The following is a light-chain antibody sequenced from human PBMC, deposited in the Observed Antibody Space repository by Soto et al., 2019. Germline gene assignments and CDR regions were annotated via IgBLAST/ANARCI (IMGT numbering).Light chain of an antibody. CDR2: HAS. V-gene: IGKV1-33*01. J-gene: IGKJ5*01. Sequence: DIQMTQSPSSLSASIGDRVTITCQASQNITNNLSWSQQKPGKAPNRLIYHASKLAKGVTSRFSGSGSGTDFSFIITSLQREDLATYYCQQYYGIPPLTFGQGTRLEIK. CDR1: QNITNN. CDR3: QQYYGIPPLT.